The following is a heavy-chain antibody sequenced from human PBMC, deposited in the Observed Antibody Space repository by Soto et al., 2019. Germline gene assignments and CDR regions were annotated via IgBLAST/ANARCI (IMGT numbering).Heavy chain of an antibody. CDR1: GGSIGSSSYY. V-gene: IGHV4-39*01. CDR2: IYYSGST. J-gene: IGHJ4*02. D-gene: IGHD3-10*01. CDR3: ARRGEGFDY. Sequence: SETLSLTCTVSGGSIGSSSYYWGWIRQPPGKGLEWIGSIYYSGSTYYNPSLKSRVTISVDTSKNQFSLKLSSVTAADTAVYYCARRGEGFDYWGQGTLVTVSS.